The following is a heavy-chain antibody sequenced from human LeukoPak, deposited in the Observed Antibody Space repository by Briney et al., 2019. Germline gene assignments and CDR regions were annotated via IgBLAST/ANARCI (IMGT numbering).Heavy chain of an antibody. V-gene: IGHV3-7*05. CDR1: GFTFSSEW. CDR3: ARVWATGGRPIDY. J-gene: IGHJ4*02. CDR2: IKQDGSEK. D-gene: IGHD1-14*01. Sequence: GGSLRLSCAASGFTFSSEWMSWVRQAPGKGLEWMAIIKQDGSEKYCVDSVKGRFTISRDNAKNSVYLQLNSLRSEDTAVYYCARVWATGGRPIDYWGQGTLVTVSS.